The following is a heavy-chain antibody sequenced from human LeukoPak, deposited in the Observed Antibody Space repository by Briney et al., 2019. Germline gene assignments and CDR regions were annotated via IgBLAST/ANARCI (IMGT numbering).Heavy chain of an antibody. Sequence: GGSLRLSCVVSGLTLSSYNMNWVRQAPGKGLEWVSFISSDSHDTHYAGSVKGRFTVSRDNAKNSLYLQMNSLRVEDTGIYYCATKNPGDNWGHGTLVTVSA. V-gene: IGHV3-48*01. J-gene: IGHJ4*01. D-gene: IGHD2/OR15-2a*01. CDR3: ATKNPGDN. CDR2: ISSDSHDT. CDR1: GLTLSSYN.